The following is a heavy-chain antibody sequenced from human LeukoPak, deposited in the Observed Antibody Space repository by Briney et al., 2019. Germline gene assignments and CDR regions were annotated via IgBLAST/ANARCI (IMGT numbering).Heavy chain of an antibody. CDR1: GFTFSSYG. CDR2: VWYDGSKK. V-gene: IGHV3-33*01. J-gene: IGHJ4*02. Sequence: GRSLRLSCAASGFTFSSYGMHWVRRAPGKGLEWVAVVWYDGSKKYSADSVKGRITISRDDSKNTLYLQTNSLRAEDTAVYYCARGVGYYDSSGTIDYWGQGTLVTVSS. D-gene: IGHD3-22*01. CDR3: ARGVGYYDSSGTIDY.